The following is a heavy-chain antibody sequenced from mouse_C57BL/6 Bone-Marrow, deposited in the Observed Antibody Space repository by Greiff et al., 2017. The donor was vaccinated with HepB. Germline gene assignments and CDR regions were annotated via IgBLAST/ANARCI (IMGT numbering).Heavy chain of an antibody. J-gene: IGHJ3*01. Sequence: EVQLQQSGPELVKPGASVKISCKASGYTFTDYYMNWVKQSHGKSLEWIGDLNPNNGGTSYNQKFKGKATLTVDKSSSTAYMELRSLTSEDSAVYYFARSGWLRRRAWFAYWGQGTLVTVSA. CDR2: LNPNNGGT. CDR3: ARSGWLRRRAWFAY. V-gene: IGHV1-26*01. CDR1: GYTFTDYY. D-gene: IGHD2-2*01.